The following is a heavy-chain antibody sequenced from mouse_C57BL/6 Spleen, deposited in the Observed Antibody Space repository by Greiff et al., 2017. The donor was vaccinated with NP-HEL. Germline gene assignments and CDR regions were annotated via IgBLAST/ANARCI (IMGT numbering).Heavy chain of an antibody. V-gene: IGHV1-82*01. D-gene: IGHD1-1*01. CDR2: IYPGDGDT. CDR3: ARDFTTVVAYYAMDY. J-gene: IGHJ4*01. CDR1: GYAFSSSW. Sequence: QVQLQQSGPELVKPGASVKISCKASGYAFSSSWMNWVKQRPGKGLEWIGRIYPGDGDTNYNGKFTGKATLTADKSSSTAYMQLSSLTSEDSAVYFCARDFTTVVAYYAMDYWGQGTSVTVSS.